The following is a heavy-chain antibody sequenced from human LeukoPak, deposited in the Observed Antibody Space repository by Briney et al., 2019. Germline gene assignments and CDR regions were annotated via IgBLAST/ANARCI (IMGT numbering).Heavy chain of an antibody. Sequence: GSLRLSCAASGFTFSSYAMSWVRQAPGKGLEWVSAISGSGGSTYYADSVKGRFTISRDNSKNTLYLQMNSLRAEDTAVYYCAKRDGLGYYYYYYMDVWGKGTTVTVSS. J-gene: IGHJ6*03. V-gene: IGHV3-23*01. CDR1: GFTFSSYA. D-gene: IGHD3/OR15-3a*01. CDR2: ISGSGGST. CDR3: AKRDGLGYYYYYYMDV.